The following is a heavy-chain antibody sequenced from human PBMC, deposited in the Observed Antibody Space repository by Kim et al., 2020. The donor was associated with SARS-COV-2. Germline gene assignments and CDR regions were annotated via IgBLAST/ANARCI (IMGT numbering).Heavy chain of an antibody. D-gene: IGHD6-6*01. CDR3: ARVNEELVLFNSFWFDP. V-gene: IGHV3-53*01. CDR2: IYSGGST. J-gene: IGHJ5*02. CDR1: GFTVSSNY. Sequence: GSLRLSCAASGFTVSSNYMSWVRQAPGKGLEWVSVIYSGGSTYYADSVKGRFTISRDNSKNTLYLQMSSLRAEDTAVYYCARVNEELVLFNSFWFDPWG.